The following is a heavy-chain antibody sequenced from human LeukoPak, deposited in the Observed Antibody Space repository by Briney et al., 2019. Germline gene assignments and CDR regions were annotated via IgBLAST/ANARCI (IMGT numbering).Heavy chain of an antibody. J-gene: IGHJ4*02. CDR1: GFIFSNTW. Sequence: PGGSLRLSCAASGFIFSNTWMIWLRQAPEKGLEWVANIKEDGSATYYVDSVKGRFTISRDNAKNSLYLQMNNLRAEDTAIYYCARGGTQSPINWGPGTPVTVSS. V-gene: IGHV3-7*01. CDR3: ARGGTQSPIN. CDR2: IKEDGSAT.